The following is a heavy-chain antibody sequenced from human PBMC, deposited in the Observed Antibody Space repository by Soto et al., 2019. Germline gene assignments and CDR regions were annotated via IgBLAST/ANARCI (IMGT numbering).Heavy chain of an antibody. Sequence: PSETPSITCTVSGGSISSYYWSWIRQPPGKGLEWIGYIYYSGSTNYNPSLKSRVTISVDTSKNQFSLKLSSVTAADTAVYYCARDFADAFDIWGQGTMVTVSS. CDR3: ARDFADAFDI. CDR1: GGSISSYY. J-gene: IGHJ3*02. D-gene: IGHD3-3*01. CDR2: IYYSGST. V-gene: IGHV4-59*01.